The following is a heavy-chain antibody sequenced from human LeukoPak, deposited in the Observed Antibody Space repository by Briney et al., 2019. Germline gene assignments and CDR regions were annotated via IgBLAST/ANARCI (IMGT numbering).Heavy chain of an antibody. CDR1: GFTFSSYW. CDR3: ANFQTVGVKSFEH. V-gene: IGHV3-7*01. CDR2: IKEDGSEK. D-gene: IGHD1-26*01. Sequence: PGGSLRLSCAASGFTFSSYWMSWVRRAPGKGLEWVANIKEDGSEKYYVDSVKGRFTISRDNAKTSLYLQMESLRVEDTAVYYCANFQTVGVKSFEHWGQGTLVTVSS. J-gene: IGHJ5*02.